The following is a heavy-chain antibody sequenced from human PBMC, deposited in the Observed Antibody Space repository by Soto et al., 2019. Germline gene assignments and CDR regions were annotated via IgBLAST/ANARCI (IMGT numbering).Heavy chain of an antibody. Sequence: RWVRQAPGQRLEWMGWINVGNGNTKYSQKFQGRVTITSDTSASTAYMELSSLRFEDTAVYYCARDLGPSYGNTWGQGTLVTVSS. V-gene: IGHV1-3*01. D-gene: IGHD5-18*01. CDR3: ARDLGPSYGNT. CDR2: INVGNGNT. J-gene: IGHJ5*02.